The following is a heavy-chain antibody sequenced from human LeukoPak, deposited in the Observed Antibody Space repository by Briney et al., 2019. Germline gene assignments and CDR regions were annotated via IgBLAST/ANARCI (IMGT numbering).Heavy chain of an antibody. J-gene: IGHJ4*02. CDR2: IYSGGST. V-gene: IGHV3-53*01. CDR3: AKVANYYDSSGYYY. Sequence: GGSLRLSCAASGFTVSSNYMSWVRQAPGKGLEWVSVIYSGGSTYYADSVKGRFTISRDNSKNTLYLQMNSLRAEDTAVYYCAKVANYYDSSGYYYWGQGTLVTVSS. CDR1: GFTVSSNY. D-gene: IGHD3-22*01.